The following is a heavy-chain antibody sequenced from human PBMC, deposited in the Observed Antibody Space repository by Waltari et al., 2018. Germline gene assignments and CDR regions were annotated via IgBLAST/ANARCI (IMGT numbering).Heavy chain of an antibody. V-gene: IGHV5-10-1*03. CDR1: GYSFTSKW. J-gene: IGHJ4*02. CDR2: VDPRDSYT. D-gene: IGHD1-1*01. Sequence: EVQLVQSGAEVKKPGEYLRISCKASGYSFTSKWISWVRQMPGKGLEWMGKVDPRDSYTNYSPSFQGHVTFSVDKSISTAYLQWHSLRASDTAMYYCARRTDPGTYFDYWGQGALVTVSS. CDR3: ARRTDPGTYFDY.